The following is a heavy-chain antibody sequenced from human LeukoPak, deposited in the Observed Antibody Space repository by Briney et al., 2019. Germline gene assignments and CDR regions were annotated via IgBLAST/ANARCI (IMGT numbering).Heavy chain of an antibody. J-gene: IGHJ5*02. CDR2: INPNSGGT. V-gene: IGHV1-2*02. D-gene: IGHD3-10*01. Sequence: GASVKGSCKASGYTFTGYYMHWVRQAPGQGLEWMGWINPNSGGTNYAQKFQGRITMTRDTSISTAYMELSRLRSDDTAVYYCARQESWFDPWGQGTLVTVSS. CDR3: ARQESWFDP. CDR1: GYTFTGYY.